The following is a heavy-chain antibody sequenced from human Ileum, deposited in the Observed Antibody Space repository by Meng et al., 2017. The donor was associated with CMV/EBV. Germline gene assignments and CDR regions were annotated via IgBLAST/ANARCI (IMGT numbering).Heavy chain of an antibody. J-gene: IGHJ5*02. Sequence: TWKCHGPTSVKPPQTHLSTCPFSGFSLTTNGACVGWLRQPPGKALGWLAPIYWDDDKHYSPSLESRLTIIKDTSRNRVIFIMTDMDPIDTATYYCAYRRGGGSGWNWFGPWGQGTLVTVSS. D-gene: IGHD6-19*01. CDR1: GFSLTTNGAC. V-gene: IGHV2-5*02. CDR2: IYWDDDK. CDR3: AYRRGGGSGWNWFGP.